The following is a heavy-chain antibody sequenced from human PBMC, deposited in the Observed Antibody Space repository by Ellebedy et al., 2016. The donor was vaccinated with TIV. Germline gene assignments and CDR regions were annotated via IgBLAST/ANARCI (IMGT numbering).Heavy chain of an antibody. CDR2: IIPIFGTA. V-gene: IGHV1-69*13. CDR3: AVYDSSGYGPVIFSAFDI. Sequence: SVKVSXXASGGTFSSHAISWVRQAPGQGLEWMGGIIPIFGTANYAQKFQGRVTITADESTSTAYMELSSLRSEDTAVYYCAVYDSSGYGPVIFSAFDIWGQGTMVTVSS. CDR1: GGTFSSHA. J-gene: IGHJ3*02. D-gene: IGHD3-22*01.